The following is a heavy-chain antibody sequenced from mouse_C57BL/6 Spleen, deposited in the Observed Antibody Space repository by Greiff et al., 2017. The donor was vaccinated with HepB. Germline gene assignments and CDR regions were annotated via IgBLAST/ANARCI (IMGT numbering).Heavy chain of an antibody. Sequence: VQLQQSVAELVRPGASVKLSCTASGFNIKNTYMHWVKQRPEQGLEWIGRIDPANGNTKYAPKFQGKATITADTSSNTAYLLLSSLTSEETAIYYCARVELHYSNYWYFDVWGTGTTVTVSS. CDR3: ARVELHYSNYWYFDV. V-gene: IGHV14-3*01. CDR2: IDPANGNT. J-gene: IGHJ1*03. CDR1: GFNIKNTY. D-gene: IGHD2-5*01.